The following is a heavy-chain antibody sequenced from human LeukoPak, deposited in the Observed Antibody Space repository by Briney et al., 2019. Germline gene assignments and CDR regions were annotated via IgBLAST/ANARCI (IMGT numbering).Heavy chain of an antibody. J-gene: IGHJ4*02. CDR2: IYTSGSA. D-gene: IGHD3-16*01. CDR3: ARHGGFYFDS. CDR1: GGSISSYF. Sequence: SETLSLTCTVSGGSISSYFWSWIRQPAGKGLEWIGRIYTSGSANYNPSLRSRVTISIDTSKKQFSLKLNSVTATDTAVNYCARHGGFYFDSWGQGTLVTVSS. V-gene: IGHV4-4*07.